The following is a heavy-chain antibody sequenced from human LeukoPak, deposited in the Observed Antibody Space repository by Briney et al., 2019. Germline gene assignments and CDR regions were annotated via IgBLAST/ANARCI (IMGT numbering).Heavy chain of an antibody. V-gene: IGHV3-33*03. Sequence: GRSLRLSCAASGFTLSRYGMHWVRQAPGKGLEWVADIWSDGNNKYYADSVKGRFTISRDRARNSLYLQMDSLRPEDTALYYCAKDTGGNGAYFYAMDVWGQGTSVTVSS. J-gene: IGHJ6*02. CDR1: GFTLSRYG. CDR3: AKDTGGNGAYFYAMDV. CDR2: IWSDGNNK. D-gene: IGHD4-23*01.